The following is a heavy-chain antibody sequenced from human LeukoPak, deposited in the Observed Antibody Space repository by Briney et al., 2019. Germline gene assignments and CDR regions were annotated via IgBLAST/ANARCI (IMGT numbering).Heavy chain of an antibody. CDR3: ARVMTEIADFDY. CDR2: IYTSGNT. Sequence: SQTLSLTCTVSGGSISSGSYYWSWIRQPAGKGLEWIGRIYTSGNTYYNPSLKSRVTISVDTSKNQFSLKLSSVTAADTAVYYCARVMTEIADFDYWGQGTLVTVSS. D-gene: IGHD2-21*02. CDR1: GGSISSGSYY. V-gene: IGHV4-61*02. J-gene: IGHJ4*02.